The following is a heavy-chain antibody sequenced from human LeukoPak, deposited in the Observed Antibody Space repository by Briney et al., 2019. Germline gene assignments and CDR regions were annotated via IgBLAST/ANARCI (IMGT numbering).Heavy chain of an antibody. J-gene: IGHJ6*02. CDR3: AKDRIAAAGYYYYGMDV. V-gene: IGHV3-30*18. D-gene: IGHD6-13*01. CDR2: ISYDGSNK. Sequence: GGSLRLSCAASGFTFDDYGMSWVRQAPGKGLEWVAVISYDGSNKYYADSVKGRFTISRDNSKNTLYLQMNSLRAEDTAVYYCAKDRIAAAGYYYYGMDVWGQGTTVTVSS. CDR1: GFTFDDYG.